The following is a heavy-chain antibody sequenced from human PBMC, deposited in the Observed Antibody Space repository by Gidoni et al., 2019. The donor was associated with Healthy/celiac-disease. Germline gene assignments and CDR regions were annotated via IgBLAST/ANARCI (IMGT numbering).Heavy chain of an antibody. Sequence: EVQLVQSGAEVKKPGESLKISCKGSGYSFTSYWIGWVRQMPGKGLEWMGIIYPGDSDTRYSPSFQGQVTISADKSISTAYLQWSSLKASDTAMYYCARRYSYGSAGYYYYGMDVWGQGTTVTVSS. J-gene: IGHJ6*02. D-gene: IGHD5-18*01. CDR3: ARRYSYGSAGYYYYGMDV. CDR1: GYSFTSYW. V-gene: IGHV5-51*01. CDR2: IYPGDSDT.